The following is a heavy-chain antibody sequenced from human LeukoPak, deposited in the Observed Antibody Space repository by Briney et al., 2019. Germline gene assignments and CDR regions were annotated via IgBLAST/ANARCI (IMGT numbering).Heavy chain of an antibody. J-gene: IGHJ4*02. CDR2: IKQDGSEK. Sequence: GSLELLCASFGFPFCCLLNGLGRQAPGEGLEWVANIKQDGSEKYYVDSVKGRFTISRDNAKNSLYLQMNSLTPDDTAIYYCMRMRLASPGNVYWGQGTLVSVSS. CDR1: GFPFCCLL. CDR3: MRMRLASPGNVY. V-gene: IGHV3-7*01. D-gene: IGHD6-13*01.